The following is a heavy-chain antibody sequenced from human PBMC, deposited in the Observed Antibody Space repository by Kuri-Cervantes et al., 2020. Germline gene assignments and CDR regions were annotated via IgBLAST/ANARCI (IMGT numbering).Heavy chain of an antibody. CDR1: GYTFTTYD. CDR3: ARAPDYGDLNWFDP. CDR2: ISAYNGDT. J-gene: IGHJ5*02. V-gene: IGHV1-18*01. D-gene: IGHD4-17*01. Sequence: ASVKVSCKASGYTFTTYDINWVRQATGQGLEWMGWISAYNGDTNYAQKLQGRVTMTTDTSTSTAYMELRSLRSDDTAVYYCARAPDYGDLNWFDPWGQGTRVTVSS.